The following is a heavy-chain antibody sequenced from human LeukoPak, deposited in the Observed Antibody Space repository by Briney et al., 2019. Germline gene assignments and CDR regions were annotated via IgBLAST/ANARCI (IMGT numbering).Heavy chain of an antibody. J-gene: IGHJ6*02. CDR2: ISAYNGNT. D-gene: IGHD6-6*01. Sequence: GASVKVSCKASGYTFTSYGISWVRQAPGQGLEWMGWISAYNGNTNYAQKFQGRVTMTRDTSISTAYMELSRLRSDDTAVYYCARDRSSSSRWYYYYGMDVWGQGTTVTVSS. CDR3: ARDRSSSSRWYYYYGMDV. CDR1: GYTFTSYG. V-gene: IGHV1-18*01.